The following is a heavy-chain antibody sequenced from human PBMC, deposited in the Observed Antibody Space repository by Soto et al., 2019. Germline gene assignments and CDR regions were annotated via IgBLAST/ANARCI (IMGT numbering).Heavy chain of an antibody. Sequence: QVQLVESGGGVVKPGRSLRLSCAASGFTFSSYCMHWVRQAPRKGLEGVAVIWYDGSTRYYAHSVKGRFTISRDNSRNSLYPQMNSLRAEDTAVYYCAGALRYFDWLPLDYWGQGTLVTVSS. CDR1: GFTFSSYC. D-gene: IGHD3-9*01. CDR2: IWYDGSTR. CDR3: AGALRYFDWLPLDY. J-gene: IGHJ4*02. V-gene: IGHV3-33*01.